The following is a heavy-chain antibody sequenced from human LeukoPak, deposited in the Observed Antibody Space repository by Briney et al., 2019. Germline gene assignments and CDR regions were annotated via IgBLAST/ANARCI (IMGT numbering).Heavy chain of an antibody. CDR3: ARESERNDDWFDP. J-gene: IGHJ5*02. V-gene: IGHV1-8*01. CDR1: GYTFRIHD. D-gene: IGHD1-1*01. CDR2: VSPKTGRT. Sequence: RASVLVSCKASGYTFRIHDINWVRQAPGQGLEWMGWVSPKTGRTGYAQKFQGRVYMTTNASLSTAYMDLSSLRSDDTAVYFCARESERNDDWFDPWGQGTLVTVSS.